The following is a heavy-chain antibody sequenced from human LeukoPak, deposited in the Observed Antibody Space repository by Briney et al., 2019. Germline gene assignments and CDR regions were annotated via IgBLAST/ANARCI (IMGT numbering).Heavy chain of an antibody. V-gene: IGHV3-23*01. J-gene: IGHJ6*02. CDR2: ISSSGGGT. CDR1: GFPFSSHA. CDR3: ATHRGADPLYFYAMDV. D-gene: IGHD3-10*01. Sequence: GGSLRLSCAASGFPFSSHALAWVRQAPGKGLEWVSTISSSGGGTYYADSVKGRFTISRDNSKNTLYLRMNSLRAEDTAVYYCATHRGADPLYFYAMDVWGQGTTVTVSS.